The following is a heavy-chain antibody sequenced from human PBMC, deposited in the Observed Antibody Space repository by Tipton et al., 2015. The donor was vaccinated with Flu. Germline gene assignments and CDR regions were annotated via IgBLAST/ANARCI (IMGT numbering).Heavy chain of an antibody. J-gene: IGHJ4*02. D-gene: IGHD2-21*02. CDR3: ARVGDMGTGDY. CDR1: GFTFSSYW. V-gene: IGHV3-7*01. CDR2: INQDGSEK. Sequence: SLRLSCAASGFTFSSYWMSWVRQAPGKGLEWVASINQDGSEKYYVDPVKGRFTISRDNAKNSLYLQLSSLRAEDTAVYYCARVGDMGTGDYWGQGTLVTVSS.